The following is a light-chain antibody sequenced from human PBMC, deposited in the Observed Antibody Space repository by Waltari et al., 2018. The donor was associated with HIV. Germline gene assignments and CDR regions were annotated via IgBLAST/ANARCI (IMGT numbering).Light chain of an antibody. J-gene: IGKJ2*01. CDR1: QSVSSSF. Sequence: DIVLTQSPGTLSLSPGERVTLSCRASQSVSSSFLSWYQQIPGQAPRLLISGTSSRATGIPDRFSGSGSGTDFTLTISRLEPEDFAVYYCQQYGSSPPYTFGQGTKLEIK. CDR2: GTS. CDR3: QQYGSSPPYT. V-gene: IGKV3-20*01.